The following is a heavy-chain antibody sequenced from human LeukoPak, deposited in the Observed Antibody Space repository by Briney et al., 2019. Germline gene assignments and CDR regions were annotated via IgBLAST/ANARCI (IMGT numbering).Heavy chain of an antibody. D-gene: IGHD3-3*01. Sequence: QTGGSLRLSCVASGFAFSNYWMSWVRQSPEKGLEWVANIKQDGSQKYYVDSVKGRFSISRDNAKNSLYLQMNSLRAEDTAVYCARGVPYASWSGPHYSDYWGQGTLVTVSS. CDR2: IKQDGSQK. J-gene: IGHJ4*02. CDR1: GFAFSNYW. CDR3: ARGVPYASWSGPHYSDY. V-gene: IGHV3-7*01.